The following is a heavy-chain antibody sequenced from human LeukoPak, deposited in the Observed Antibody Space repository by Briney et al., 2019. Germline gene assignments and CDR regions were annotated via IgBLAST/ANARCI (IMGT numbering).Heavy chain of an antibody. CDR2: ISGSGGST. J-gene: IGHJ4*02. CDR3: AKDDYNILTGYYSIDY. CDR1: GLTFSSYA. Sequence: GGSLRLSCAASGLTFSSYAMSCVRQAPGKGQEWGSAISGSGGSTYYADSVKGRFTISRDNSKNTLYLQMNSLRAEDTAVYYCAKDDYNILTGYYSIDYWGQGTLVTVSS. D-gene: IGHD3-9*01. V-gene: IGHV3-23*01.